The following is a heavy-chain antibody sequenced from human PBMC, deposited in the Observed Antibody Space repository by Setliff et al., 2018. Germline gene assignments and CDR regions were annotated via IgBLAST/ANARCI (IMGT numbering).Heavy chain of an antibody. V-gene: IGHV1-2*02. D-gene: IGHD3-3*01. CDR1: GYTFTGYY. Sequence: GASVKVSCKASGYTFTGYYMHWVRQAPGQGLEWMGWINPNSGGTNYAQKFQGRVTMTRDTSISTAYMELSRLRSDDTAVYYCARAPRLEWILPTFDYWGQGTQVTVSS. J-gene: IGHJ4*02. CDR2: INPNSGGT. CDR3: ARAPRLEWILPTFDY.